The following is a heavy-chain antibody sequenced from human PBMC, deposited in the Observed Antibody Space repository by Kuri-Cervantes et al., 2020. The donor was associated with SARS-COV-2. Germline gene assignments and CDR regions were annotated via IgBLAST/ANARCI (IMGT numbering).Heavy chain of an antibody. CDR3: ARDGRPQVVIAGLGAFDI. CDR2: INSDGSST. D-gene: IGHD2-21*01. Sequence: GESLKISCAASGFTFSSYWMHWVRQAPGKGLVWVSRINSDGSSTSYADSVKGRFTISRDNAKNTLYLQMNSLRAEDTAVYYCARDGRPQVVIAGLGAFDIWGQGTMVTVSS. J-gene: IGHJ3*02. CDR1: GFTFSSYW. V-gene: IGHV3-74*01.